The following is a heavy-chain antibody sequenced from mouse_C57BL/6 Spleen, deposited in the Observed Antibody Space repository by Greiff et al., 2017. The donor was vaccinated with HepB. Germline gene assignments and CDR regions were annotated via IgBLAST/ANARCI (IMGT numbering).Heavy chain of an antibody. CDR1: GYTFTSYT. V-gene: IGHV1-4*01. D-gene: IGHD4-1*01. CDR2: INPSSGYT. J-gene: IGHJ2*01. CDR3: AREVTGDFDY. Sequence: VQLQQSGAELARPGASVKMSCKASGYTFTSYTMHWVKQRPGQGLEWIGYINPSSGYTKYNQKFKDKATLTADKSSSTAYMQLSSLTSEDSAVYYSAREVTGDFDYWGQGTTLTVSS.